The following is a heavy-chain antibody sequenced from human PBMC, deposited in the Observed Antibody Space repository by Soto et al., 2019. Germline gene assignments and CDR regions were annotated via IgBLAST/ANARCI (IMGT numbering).Heavy chain of an antibody. Sequence: QVQLVQSGAEVKKPGSSVKVYCKASGGTFSSYTISWVHQAPGQGLEWMGRIIPILGIATYAQEFQGRVTTAADKSTSTAYMALSSLRSEDTAVYYWSGRIVVVVAAPGVVVPWGQGARVTVSS. V-gene: IGHV1-69*02. CDR1: GGTFSSYT. D-gene: IGHD2-15*01. CDR3: SGRIVVVVAAPGVVVP. J-gene: IGHJ5*02. CDR2: IIPILGIA.